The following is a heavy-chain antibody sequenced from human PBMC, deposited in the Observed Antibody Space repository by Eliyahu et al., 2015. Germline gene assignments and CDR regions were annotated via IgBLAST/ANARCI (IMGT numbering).Heavy chain of an antibody. Sequence: QVQLVQSGAEVKKPGSSVKVSCKASGGXFSSXAXSXVRQAPGQGLEWMGGIIPIFGTANYAQKFQGRVTITTDESTSTAYMELSSLRSEDTAVYYCARDSPDSKRSGWYYFDYWGQGTLVTVSS. CDR1: GGXFSSXA. J-gene: IGHJ4*02. D-gene: IGHD6-19*01. CDR3: ARDSPDSKRSGWYYFDY. CDR2: IIPIFGTA. V-gene: IGHV1-69*05.